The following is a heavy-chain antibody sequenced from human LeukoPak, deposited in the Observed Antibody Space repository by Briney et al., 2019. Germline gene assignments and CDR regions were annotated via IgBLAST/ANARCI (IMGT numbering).Heavy chain of an antibody. CDR1: GFTFSSYE. CDR2: ISSSGSII. D-gene: IGHD1-14*01. J-gene: IGHJ6*02. CDR3: ARDRSPEGMDV. V-gene: IGHV3-48*03. Sequence: GGSLRLSCAASGFTFSSYEMNWVRQAPGQGLEWVSYISSSGSIIYYADSVKGRFTISRDNAKNSLYLQMNSLRAEDTAVYYCARDRSPEGMDVWGQGTTVTVSS.